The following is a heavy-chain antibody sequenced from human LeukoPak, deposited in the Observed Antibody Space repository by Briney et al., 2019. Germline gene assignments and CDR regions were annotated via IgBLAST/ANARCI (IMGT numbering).Heavy chain of an antibody. D-gene: IGHD3-22*01. CDR2: LYYTGNT. V-gene: IGHV4-59*01. J-gene: IGHJ4*02. CDR3: ARGHYDRNGNSNPFDY. CDR1: GDSISSSY. Sequence: SETLSLTCTVSGDSISSSYWSWIRQPPGKRLEWIGYLYYTGNTNYNPSLNNRVTISVDMSKNQFSLRLTSLTAADTAVYYCARGHYDRNGNSNPFDYWGQGTLVTVSS.